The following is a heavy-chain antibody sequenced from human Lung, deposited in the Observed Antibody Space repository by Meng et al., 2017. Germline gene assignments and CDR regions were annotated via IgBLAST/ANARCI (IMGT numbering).Heavy chain of an antibody. CDR1: GFTFSSYA. D-gene: IGHD3-22*01. V-gene: IGHV3-23*01. Sequence: GEALKISCAASGFTFSSYAMSWVRQAPGKGLEWVSVISGSGGSTYYADSVKGRFTISRENSKNRLYLQMNYLRAEDTAVYYCAAHDNSGYYYVYWGQGTLVTVSS. J-gene: IGHJ4*02. CDR3: AAHDNSGYYYVY. CDR2: ISGSGGST.